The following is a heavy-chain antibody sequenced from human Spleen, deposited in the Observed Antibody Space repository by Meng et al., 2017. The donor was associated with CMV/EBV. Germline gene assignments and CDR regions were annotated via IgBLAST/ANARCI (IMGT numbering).Heavy chain of an antibody. CDR3: ARIERRRILKYCGSDCSTTDY. CDR1: SSDL. Sequence: SSDLWTGCSQGPGKGLEWIGETYHSGSTNNNPSLKSRVTISVDKFKNQFSLKLGSVTAADTAVYYCARIERRRILKYCGSDCSTTDYWGQGTLVTVSS. CDR2: TYHSGST. J-gene: IGHJ4*02. V-gene: IGHV4-4*02. D-gene: IGHD2-21*02.